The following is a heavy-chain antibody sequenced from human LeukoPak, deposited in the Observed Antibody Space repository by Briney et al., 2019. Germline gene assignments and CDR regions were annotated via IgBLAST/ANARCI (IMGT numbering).Heavy chain of an antibody. Sequence: GGSLRLSCAASGFTFSSYWMSWVRQAPGKGLEWVANIKQDGSEKYYVDSVKGRFTISRDNAKNSLYLQMNSLRAEDTAAYYCARVGYSSSWEYFQHWGQGTLVTVSS. D-gene: IGHD6-13*01. J-gene: IGHJ1*01. CDR2: IKQDGSEK. CDR1: GFTFSSYW. CDR3: ARVGYSSSWEYFQH. V-gene: IGHV3-7*01.